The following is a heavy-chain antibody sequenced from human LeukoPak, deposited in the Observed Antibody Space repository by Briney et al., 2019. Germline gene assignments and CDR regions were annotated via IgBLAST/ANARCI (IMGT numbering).Heavy chain of an antibody. J-gene: IGHJ4*02. CDR3: ARYFEVAGRWYLDY. D-gene: IGHD2-15*01. V-gene: IGHV4-4*08. Sequence: SETLSLTRTVSGGSINNHYWSWIRQPPGRGLEWIGFIYATGRTDYNPSFTSRATVSVDMSRYQFSLDLTSVTAADTAMYYCARYFEVAGRWYLDYWGQGTLVTVSS. CDR1: GGSINNHY. CDR2: IYATGRT.